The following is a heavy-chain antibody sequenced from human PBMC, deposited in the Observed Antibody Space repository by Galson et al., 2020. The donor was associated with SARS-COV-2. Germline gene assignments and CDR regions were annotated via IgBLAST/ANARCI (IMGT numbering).Heavy chain of an antibody. CDR1: GYTFTSYY. J-gene: IGHJ6*03. D-gene: IGHD3-3*01. CDR3: ARGGETYYDFWSGILRDGSGLYYYMDV. CDR2: INPSGGST. Sequence: ASVKVSCKASGYTFTSYYMHWVRQAPGQGLEWMGIINPSGGSTRYAQKFQGRVTMTRDTSPSTVYMELSSLRSEDTAVYYCARGGETYYDFWSGILRDGSGLYYYMDVWGKGTTVTVSS. V-gene: IGHV1-46*01.